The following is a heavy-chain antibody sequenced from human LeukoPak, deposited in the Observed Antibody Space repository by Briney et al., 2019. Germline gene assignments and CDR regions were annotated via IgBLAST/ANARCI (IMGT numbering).Heavy chain of an antibody. D-gene: IGHD6-19*01. V-gene: IGHV1-18*01. CDR3: ARDLAVAGTDY. Sequence: ASVKVSFKASGYTFTTYGISWVRQAPGQGLEWMGWISAYNGNTNYTQNFQGRVTMTTDTSTTTAYMELRSLRSDDTAMYYCARDLAVAGTDYWGQGTLVTVSS. J-gene: IGHJ4*02. CDR2: ISAYNGNT. CDR1: GYTFTTYG.